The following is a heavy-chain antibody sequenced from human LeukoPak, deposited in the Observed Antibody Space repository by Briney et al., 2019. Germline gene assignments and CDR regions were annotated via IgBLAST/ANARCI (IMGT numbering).Heavy chain of an antibody. V-gene: IGHV3-23*01. D-gene: IGHD2-15*01. J-gene: IGHJ4*02. CDR2: ISGSGGST. CDR3: AKDGDIVVVVAATPSYFDY. CDR1: GFTFSSYA. Sequence: PGGFLRLSCAASGFTFSSYAMSWVRQAPGKGLEWVSAISGSGGSTYYADSVKGRFTISRDNSKNTLYLQMNSLRAEDTAVYYCAKDGDIVVVVAATPSYFDYWGQGTLVTVSS.